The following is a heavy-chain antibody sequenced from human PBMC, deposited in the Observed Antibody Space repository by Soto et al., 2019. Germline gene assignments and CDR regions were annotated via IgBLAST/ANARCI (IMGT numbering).Heavy chain of an antibody. J-gene: IGHJ4*02. V-gene: IGHV3-74*01. D-gene: IGHD2-21*02. Sequence: EVQLVESGGGLVQPGGSLRLSCAASGFTFSSYWMHWVRQAPGKGLVWVSRITSDGSSTSYADSVKGRFTISRDNAKNTLYLQMNSLRAEDTAVDYCARPRPYCGGVCPDSWGQGTLVTVSS. CDR1: GFTFSSYW. CDR2: ITSDGSST. CDR3: ARPRPYCGGVCPDS.